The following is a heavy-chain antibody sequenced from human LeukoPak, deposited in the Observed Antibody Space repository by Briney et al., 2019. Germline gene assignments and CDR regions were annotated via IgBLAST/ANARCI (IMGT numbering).Heavy chain of an antibody. J-gene: IGHJ4*02. D-gene: IGHD1-26*01. Sequence: GGSLRLSCAASGFTFSNYWMHWVRHAPGKGPVWVSRINSDGSSTNYADSVKGRFTISRDNAKNTLYLQMNSLRAEDTAVYYCARETGIVGATTAYGYYFDNWGQGTLVTVFS. CDR2: INSDGSST. V-gene: IGHV3-74*01. CDR1: GFTFSNYW. CDR3: ARETGIVGATTAYGYYFDN.